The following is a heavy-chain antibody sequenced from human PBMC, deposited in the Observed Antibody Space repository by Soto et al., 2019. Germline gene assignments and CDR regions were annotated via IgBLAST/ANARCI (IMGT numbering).Heavy chain of an antibody. V-gene: IGHV3-33*01. J-gene: IGHJ6*02. CDR3: ARNPPSSSGVGGYYYYGMDV. Sequence: PGGSLRLSCAASGFTFSSYGMHWVRQAPGKGLEWVAVIWYDGSNKYYADSVKGRFTISRDNSKNTLYLQMNSLRAEDTAVYYCARNPPSSSGVGGYYYYGMDVWGQGTTVTVSS. D-gene: IGHD6-13*01. CDR1: GFTFSSYG. CDR2: IWYDGSNK.